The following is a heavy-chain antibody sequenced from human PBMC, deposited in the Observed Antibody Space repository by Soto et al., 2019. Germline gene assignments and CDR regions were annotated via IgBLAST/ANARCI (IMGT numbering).Heavy chain of an antibody. Sequence: GGSLRLSCAASGFTFSSYGMHWVRQAPGKGLEWVAVIWYDGSNKYYADSVKGRFTISRDNSKNTLYLQMNSLRAEDTAVYYCAGGITMVRAPGYWGQGTLVTVSS. D-gene: IGHD3-10*01. CDR2: IWYDGSNK. CDR1: GFTFSSYG. V-gene: IGHV3-33*01. J-gene: IGHJ4*02. CDR3: AGGITMVRAPGY.